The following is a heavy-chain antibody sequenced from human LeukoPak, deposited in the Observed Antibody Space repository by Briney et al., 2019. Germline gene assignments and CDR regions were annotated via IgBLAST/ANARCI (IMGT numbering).Heavy chain of an antibody. Sequence: GEPLKISCKGSGYSFTSYWIGWVRQMPGKGLEWMGIIYPGDSDTRYSPSFQGQVTISADKSISTAYLQWSSLKASDTAMYYCARQIIVAVAGISNDDFDIWGQGTMVTVS. V-gene: IGHV5-51*01. CDR2: IYPGDSDT. CDR1: GYSFTSYW. J-gene: IGHJ3*02. D-gene: IGHD6-19*01. CDR3: ARQIIVAVAGISNDDFDI.